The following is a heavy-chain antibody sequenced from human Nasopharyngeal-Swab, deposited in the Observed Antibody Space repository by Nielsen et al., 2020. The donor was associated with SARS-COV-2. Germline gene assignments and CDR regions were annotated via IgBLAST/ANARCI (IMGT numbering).Heavy chain of an antibody. CDR3: AGDGAYSGYDWTY. J-gene: IGHJ4*02. V-gene: IGHV4-39*07. CDR2: VSYRGST. Sequence: SETLSLTSTVSGGSITSTSHYRGWIRQPPGKGLEWIGCVSYRGSTYHNPSLKSRVTVSVDTSKNQFSLKLTSLTAADAAVYYCAGDGAYSGYDWTYWGQGTLVTVSS. CDR1: GGSITSTSHY. D-gene: IGHD5-12*01.